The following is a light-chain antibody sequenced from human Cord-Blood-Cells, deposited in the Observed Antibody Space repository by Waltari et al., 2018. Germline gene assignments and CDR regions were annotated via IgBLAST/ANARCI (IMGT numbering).Light chain of an antibody. CDR2: AAS. V-gene: IGKV1-39*01. Sequence: DIQMTQSPSSLSASVGDRVTITCLASQSISSYLNWYQQEPGKAPKLLFDAASSLQSGVPTRCSRSGAGTDFTLTISSLQPEDCATYYCPQIYSTHTFGQGTKLAIK. CDR3: PQIYSTHT. CDR1: QSISSY. J-gene: IGKJ2*01.